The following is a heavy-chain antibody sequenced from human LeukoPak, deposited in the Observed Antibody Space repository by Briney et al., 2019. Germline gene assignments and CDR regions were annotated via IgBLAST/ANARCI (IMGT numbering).Heavy chain of an antibody. CDR1: GGTFSSYA. Sequence: SVKVSCKASGGTFSSYAISWVRQAPGQGLEWMGGIIPIFGTANYAQKFQGRVTITADKSTSTAYMELSSLRSKDTAVYYCASTYSGYDGPRYWGQGTLVTVSS. V-gene: IGHV1-69*06. CDR3: ASTYSGYDGPRY. J-gene: IGHJ4*02. CDR2: IIPIFGTA. D-gene: IGHD5-12*01.